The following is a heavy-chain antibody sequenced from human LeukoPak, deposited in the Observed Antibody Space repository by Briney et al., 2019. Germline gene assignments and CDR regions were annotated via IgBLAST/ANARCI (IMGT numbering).Heavy chain of an antibody. CDR2: TSTSGST. V-gene: IGHV4-61*02. J-gene: IGHJ4*02. D-gene: IGHD5-24*01. CDR3: ASRRGRYDS. Sequence: SETLSLTCTISGGSISSGSYYWSWIRQPAGKGLEWIGRTSTSGSTNYNPSLKSRVTISVDTSKNQFSLKLSSLTAADTAVYYCASRRGRYDSWGQGTLVTVSS. CDR1: GGSISSGSYY.